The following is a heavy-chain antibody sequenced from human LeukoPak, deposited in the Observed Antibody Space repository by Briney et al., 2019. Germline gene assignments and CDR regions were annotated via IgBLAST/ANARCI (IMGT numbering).Heavy chain of an antibody. CDR3: ARRYCSSTSCYRGWFDP. CDR2: IYYSGST. D-gene: IGHD2-2*01. V-gene: IGHV4-59*08. J-gene: IGHJ5*02. Sequence: SETLSLTCTVSGGSISSYYWSWIRQPPGKGLEWIGYIYYSGSTNYNPSLKSRVTISVDTSKNQFSLNLSSVTAADTAVYYCARRYCSSTSCYRGWFDPWGQGTLVTVSS. CDR1: GGSISSYY.